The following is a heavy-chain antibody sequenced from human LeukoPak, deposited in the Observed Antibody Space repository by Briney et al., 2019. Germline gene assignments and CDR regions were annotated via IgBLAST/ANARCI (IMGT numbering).Heavy chain of an antibody. J-gene: IGHJ6*02. CDR1: GFTFSGYA. D-gene: IGHD2-15*01. CDR2: ISYEGSNK. Sequence: PGRSLRLSCAASGFTFSGYAVHWFGKAPGKGLGWLAVISYEGSNKYYADSVKGRFTISRDNSKNTLYMQMNSLRAEDTAVYYCAREPSSGGSCYSPQTQCGGPSRYYYGMDVWGQGTTVTVSS. CDR3: AREPSSGGSCYSPQTQCGGPSRYYYGMDV. V-gene: IGHV3-30*04.